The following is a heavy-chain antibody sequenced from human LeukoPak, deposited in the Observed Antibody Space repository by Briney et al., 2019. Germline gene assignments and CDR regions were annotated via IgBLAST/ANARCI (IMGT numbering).Heavy chain of an antibody. CDR2: IDGNGGSA. CDR1: GFTFSSYA. D-gene: IGHD5-12*01. CDR3: ARGHEYRGYGQDY. J-gene: IGHJ4*02. Sequence: GGSLRLSCAASGFTFSSYAMHWVRQAPGKGLEYVSAIDGNGGSAYYADSVKGRFTISRDNSKNTLYLQMGSLTTEDTAVYYCARGHEYRGYGQDYWGQGTLVTVSS. V-gene: IGHV3-64*02.